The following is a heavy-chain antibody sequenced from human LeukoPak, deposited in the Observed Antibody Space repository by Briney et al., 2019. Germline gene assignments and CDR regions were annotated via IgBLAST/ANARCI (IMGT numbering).Heavy chain of an antibody. Sequence: SQTLSLTCTVSGDSISSGRYYWSWVRQPAGKELEWIGRIYTSGKTDYNPYTPSLKSRVTISVDTSKNQFSLKLSSVTAADTAVYYCARSSYGYVRWFDPWGQGTLVTVSS. V-gene: IGHV4-61*02. CDR3: ARSSYGYVRWFDP. J-gene: IGHJ5*02. D-gene: IGHD5-18*01. CDR1: GDSISSGRYY. CDR2: IYTSGKT.